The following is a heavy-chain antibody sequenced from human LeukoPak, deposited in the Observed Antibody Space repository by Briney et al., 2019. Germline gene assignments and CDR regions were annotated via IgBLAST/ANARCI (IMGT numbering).Heavy chain of an antibody. D-gene: IGHD3-9*01. J-gene: IGHJ4*02. CDR1: GYTFTSYG. CDR2: NSAYNGNT. Sequence: ASVKVSCKASGYTFTSYGISWVRQAPGQGLEWMGWNSAYNGNTNYAQKLQGRVTMTTDTSTSTAYMELRSLRSDDTAVYYCARVPYDILTGYYRFADYWGQGTLVTVSS. CDR3: ARVPYDILTGYYRFADY. V-gene: IGHV1-18*01.